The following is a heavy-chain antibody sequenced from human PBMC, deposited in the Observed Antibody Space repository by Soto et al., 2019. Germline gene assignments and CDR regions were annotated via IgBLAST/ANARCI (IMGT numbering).Heavy chain of an antibody. CDR3: ARDGDIVATTIYHWFDP. CDR2: IYRDGRT. Sequence: GKGLEWVSVIYRDGRTYYADSVKGRFTISRDNSKNTLYLQMNSLRAEDTAVYYCARDGDIVATTIYHWFDPWGQGTLVTVSS. V-gene: IGHV3-53*05. D-gene: IGHD5-12*01. J-gene: IGHJ5*02.